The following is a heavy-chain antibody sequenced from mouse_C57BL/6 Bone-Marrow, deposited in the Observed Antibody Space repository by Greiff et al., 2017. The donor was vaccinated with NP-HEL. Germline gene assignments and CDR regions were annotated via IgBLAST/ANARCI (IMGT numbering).Heavy chain of an antibody. CDR2: IDPANGNT. Sequence: EVQLQESVAELVRPGASVKLSCTASGFNIKNNYMHWVKQRPEQGLEWIGRIDPANGNTKYAPKFQGKATITADTSSNTAYLQLSSLTSEDTAIYYCALLLYYFDYWGQGTTLTVSS. CDR3: ALLLYYFDY. J-gene: IGHJ2*01. D-gene: IGHD1-1*01. CDR1: GFNIKNNY. V-gene: IGHV14-3*01.